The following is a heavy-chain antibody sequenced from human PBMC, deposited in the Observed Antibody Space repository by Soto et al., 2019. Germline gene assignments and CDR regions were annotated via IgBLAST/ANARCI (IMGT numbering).Heavy chain of an antibody. CDR3: AGERFAVAGIYYNWGMDV. CDR1: GFTFSSYG. D-gene: IGHD6-19*01. Sequence: QVQLVESGGGVVQPGRSLRLSCAASGFTFSSYGMHWVRQAPGKGLEWVAVIWYDGSNKYYADSVKGRFTISRDNSKKTLYQQMKHRKADNMSVYYCAGERFAVAGIYYNWGMDVWGQGTTVTVSS. CDR2: IWYDGSNK. V-gene: IGHV3-33*01. J-gene: IGHJ6*02.